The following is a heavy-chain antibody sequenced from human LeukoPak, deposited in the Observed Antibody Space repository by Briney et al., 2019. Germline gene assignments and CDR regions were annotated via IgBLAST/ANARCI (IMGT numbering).Heavy chain of an antibody. J-gene: IGHJ4*02. CDR1: GFTFSSYA. Sequence: GGSLRLSCAASGFTFSSYAMSWVRQAPGKGLEWVSAISGSGGSTYYADSVKGRFTISRDNAKNSLYLQMNSLRAEDTAVYYCARDSGYDSSGYYYAGWGQGTLVTVSS. V-gene: IGHV3-23*01. D-gene: IGHD3-22*01. CDR2: ISGSGGST. CDR3: ARDSGYDSSGYYYAG.